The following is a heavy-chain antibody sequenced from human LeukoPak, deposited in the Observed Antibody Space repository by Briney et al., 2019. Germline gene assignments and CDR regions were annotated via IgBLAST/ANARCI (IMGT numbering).Heavy chain of an antibody. V-gene: IGHV1-18*01. CDR3: ARVGQQLVYYYYGMDV. CDR2: ISAYNGNI. D-gene: IGHD6-13*01. Sequence: ASVNVSCKASGYTFSSYGINWVRQAPGQGLEWMGWISAYNGNINYAQKLQGRVTTTTDTSTSTAYMELRSLRSDDTAVYYCARVGQQLVYYYYGMDVWGQGTTVTVSS. CDR1: GYTFSSYG. J-gene: IGHJ6*02.